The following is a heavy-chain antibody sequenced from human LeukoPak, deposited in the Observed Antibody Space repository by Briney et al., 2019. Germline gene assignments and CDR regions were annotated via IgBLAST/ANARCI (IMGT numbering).Heavy chain of an antibody. D-gene: IGHD3-3*01. CDR3: ARSGDFWSGYYGPHYYYMDV. V-gene: IGHV1-69*04. CDR1: GGTFSSYA. CDR2: IIPILGIA. Sequence: SVKVSCKASGGTFSSYAISWVRQAPGQGLEWMGRIIPILGIANYAQKFQGRVTITADESTSTAYMELSSLRSEDTAVYYCARSGDFWSGYYGPHYYYMDVWGKGTTVTVSS. J-gene: IGHJ6*03.